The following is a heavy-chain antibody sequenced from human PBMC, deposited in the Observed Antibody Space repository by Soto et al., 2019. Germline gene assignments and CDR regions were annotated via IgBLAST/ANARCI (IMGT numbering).Heavy chain of an antibody. CDR1: GFTFSNAW. J-gene: IGHJ3*02. CDR2: IKSKTDGGTT. Sequence: PGGSLRLSCAASGFTFSNAWMNWVRQAPGKGLEWVGRIKSKTDGGTTDYAAPVKGRFTISRDDSKNTLYLQMNSLKTEDTAVYYCTTLLDILTGYYADDAFDIWGQGTMVTVSS. CDR3: TTLLDILTGYYADDAFDI. V-gene: IGHV3-15*07. D-gene: IGHD3-9*01.